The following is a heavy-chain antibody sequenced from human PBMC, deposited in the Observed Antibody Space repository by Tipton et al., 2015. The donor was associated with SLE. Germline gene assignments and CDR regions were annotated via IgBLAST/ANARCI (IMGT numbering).Heavy chain of an antibody. CDR2: ISTSGDNT. V-gene: IGHV3-23*01. CDR1: GFTFRYYA. Sequence: SLRLSCATSGFTFRYYAMNWVRQAPGKGLEWVSTISTSGDNTYYADSVKGRFTISRDNSRNTLFLQMNRLRAGDTAVYYCAKGGGYSYGFNDDALDIWGQGTMVTMSS. CDR3: AKGGGYSYGFNDDALDI. J-gene: IGHJ3*02. D-gene: IGHD5-18*01.